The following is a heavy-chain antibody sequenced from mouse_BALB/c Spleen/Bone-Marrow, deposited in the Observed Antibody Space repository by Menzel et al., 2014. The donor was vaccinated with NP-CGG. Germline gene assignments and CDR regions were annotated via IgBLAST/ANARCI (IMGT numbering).Heavy chain of an antibody. V-gene: IGHV14-4*02. CDR2: IDPENGDT. J-gene: IGHJ2*01. Sequence: VHVKQSGAELVRSGASVKLSCTASGFNIKDCYMHWVKQRPEQGLEWIGWIDPENGDTEYAPKFQGKATMTADTSSNTAYLQLSSLTSEDTAVYYCNEGYGNYGYWGQGTTLTVSS. D-gene: IGHD2-10*02. CDR1: GFNIKDCY. CDR3: NEGYGNYGY.